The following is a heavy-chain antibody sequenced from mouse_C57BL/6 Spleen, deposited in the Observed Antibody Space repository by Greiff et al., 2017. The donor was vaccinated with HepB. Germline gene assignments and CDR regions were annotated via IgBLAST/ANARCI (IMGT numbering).Heavy chain of an antibody. CDR3: ARSDGNYVYYFDY. CDR2: IDPSDSYT. CDR1: GYTFTSYW. D-gene: IGHD2-1*01. V-gene: IGHV1-59*01. Sequence: QVQLQQSGAELVRPGTSVKLSCKASGYTFTSYWMHWVKQRPGQGLEWIGVIDPSDSYTNYNQKFKGKATLTVDTSSSTAYMQLSSLTSEDSAVYYCARSDGNYVYYFDYWGQGTTLTVSS. J-gene: IGHJ2*01.